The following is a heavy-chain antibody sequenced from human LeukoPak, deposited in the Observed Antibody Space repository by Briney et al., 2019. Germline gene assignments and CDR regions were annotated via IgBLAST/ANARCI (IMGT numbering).Heavy chain of an antibody. V-gene: IGHV3-23*01. Sequence: GGSLRLSCAASGFTFSSYGMHWVRQAPGKGLEWVSAISGSGGSTYYADSVKGRFTISRDNSKNSLYLQMNSLRAEDTAVYYCARLLSGVTGYTYGRGIDYWGQGTLFTVSS. CDR2: ISGSGGST. D-gene: IGHD5-18*01. CDR3: ARLLSGVTGYTYGRGIDY. J-gene: IGHJ4*02. CDR1: GFTFSSYG.